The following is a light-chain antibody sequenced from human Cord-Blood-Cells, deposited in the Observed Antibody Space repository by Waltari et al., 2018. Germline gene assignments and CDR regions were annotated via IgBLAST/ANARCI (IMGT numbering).Light chain of an antibody. CDR1: LSVLYSSNNKNY. CDR2: WAS. V-gene: IGKV4-1*01. CDR3: QQYDKTPYT. J-gene: IGKJ2*01. Sequence: DIVMTQSPDSLAVYLCARSTINHNSSLSVLYSSNNKNYLAWYQQKPGQPPKQLSYWASTREAGAPARFSCSESGTDFTLTRSSLQAEDVAVYYCQQYDKTPYTSGQATKLENK.